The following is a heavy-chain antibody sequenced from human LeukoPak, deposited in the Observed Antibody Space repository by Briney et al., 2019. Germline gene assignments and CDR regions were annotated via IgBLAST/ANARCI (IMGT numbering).Heavy chain of an antibody. V-gene: IGHV4-59*01. CDR2: IYYSGST. CDR3: ARWYSSSWYNWFDS. CDR1: GGSFSSYY. J-gene: IGHJ5*01. Sequence: SETLSLTCAVYGGSFSSYYWSWIRQPPGKGLEWIGYIYYSGSTNYNPSLKSRVTISLDTPKNQFSLKLTSVTAADTAVYYCARWYSSSWYNWFDSWGQGTLVTVSS. D-gene: IGHD6-13*01.